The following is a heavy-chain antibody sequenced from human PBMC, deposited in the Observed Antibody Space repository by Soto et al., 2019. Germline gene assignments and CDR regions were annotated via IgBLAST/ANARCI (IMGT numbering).Heavy chain of an antibody. CDR2: IWYDGSNK. CDR1: GFTFSSYG. V-gene: IGHV3-33*01. J-gene: IGHJ4*02. D-gene: IGHD6-19*01. Sequence: GGSLRLSCAASGFTFSSYGMHWVRQAPGRGLEWVAVIWYDGSNKYYADSVKGRFTISRDNSKNTLYLQMNSLRAEDTAVYYCARDLDSSGWYGSSIFDYCGQGTLDTVS. CDR3: ARDLDSSGWYGSSIFDY.